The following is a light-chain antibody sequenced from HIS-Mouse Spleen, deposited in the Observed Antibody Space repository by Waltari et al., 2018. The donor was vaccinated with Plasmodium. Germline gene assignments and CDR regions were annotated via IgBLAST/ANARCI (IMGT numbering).Light chain of an antibody. CDR2: GAS. CDR1: QSVSSSY. V-gene: IGKV3-20*01. Sequence: EIVLTQSPGTLSLSTGKRATLSCRASQSVSSSYLAWYQQKPGQAPRLLIYGASSRATGIPDRFSGSGSGTDFTLTISRLEPEDFAVYYCQQYGSSPYTFGQGTKMEIK. J-gene: IGKJ2*01. CDR3: QQYGSSPYT.